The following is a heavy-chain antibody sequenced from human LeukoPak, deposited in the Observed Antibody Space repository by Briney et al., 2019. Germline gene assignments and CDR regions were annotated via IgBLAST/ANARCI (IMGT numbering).Heavy chain of an antibody. J-gene: IGHJ4*02. CDR2: IYHSGST. Sequence: SEILSLTCAVSGYSISSGYYWGWIRQPPGEGLEWIGSIYHSGSTYYNPSLKSRVTISVDTSKNQFSLKLSSVTAADTAVYYCARYSSGRPKGYFDYWGQGTLVTVSS. V-gene: IGHV4-38-2*01. CDR1: GYSISSGYY. D-gene: IGHD3-22*01. CDR3: ARYSSGRPKGYFDY.